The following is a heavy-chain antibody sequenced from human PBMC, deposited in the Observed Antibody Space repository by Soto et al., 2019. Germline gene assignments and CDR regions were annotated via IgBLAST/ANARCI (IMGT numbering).Heavy chain of an antibody. CDR1: GFTFGDYA. V-gene: IGHV3-49*03. J-gene: IGHJ6*03. D-gene: IGHD3-3*01. CDR2: IRSKAYGGTT. CDR3: TRFRIWSGYLVNYYYYYYMDV. Sequence: GGSLRLSCTASGFTFGDYAMSWFRQAPGKGLEWVGFIRSKAYGGTTEYAASVKGRFTISRDDSKSIAYLQMNSLKTEDTAVYYCTRFRIWSGYLVNYYYYYYMDVWGKGTTVTVSS.